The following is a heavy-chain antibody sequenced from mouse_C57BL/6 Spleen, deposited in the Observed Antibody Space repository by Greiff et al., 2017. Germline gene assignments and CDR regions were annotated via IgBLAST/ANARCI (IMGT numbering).Heavy chain of an antibody. J-gene: IGHJ2*01. CDR2: INPSRGYT. CDR3: ARFTTGDFDY. Sequence: QVQLQQSGAELAKPGASVKLSCQASGYTFTSSWMHWVTQRPGQGLEWIGYINPSRGYTQYNQQFQDKATLTADKSSSTAYIQLSSLTYEDSAVYYCARFTTGDFDYGGQGTTLTVSS. D-gene: IGHD1-1*01. V-gene: IGHV1-7*01. CDR1: GYTFTSSW.